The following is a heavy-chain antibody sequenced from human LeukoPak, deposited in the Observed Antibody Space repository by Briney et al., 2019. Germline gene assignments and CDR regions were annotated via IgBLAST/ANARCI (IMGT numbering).Heavy chain of an antibody. CDR3: AKNFRARASRRTSPFDS. D-gene: IGHD6-6*01. J-gene: IGHJ4*02. V-gene: IGHV1-18*01. CDR2: ISAYNGNT. Sequence: ASVKVSCKASGYTFTSYGISWVRQPPGQGLEWMGWISAYNGNTNYAQKLQGRLAMTTDKSTTTAYLELRSLTSDDTALYYCAKNFRARASRRTSPFDSWGQGTLVIVSS. CDR1: GYTFTSYG.